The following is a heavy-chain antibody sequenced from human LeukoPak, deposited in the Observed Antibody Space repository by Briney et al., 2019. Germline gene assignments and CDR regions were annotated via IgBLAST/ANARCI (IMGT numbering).Heavy chain of an antibody. CDR2: IYYSGST. D-gene: IGHD3-10*01. Sequence: QVQLQESGPGLVKPSQTLSLTCTVSGGSISSGDYYWSWIRQPPGKGLEWIGYIYYSGSTNYNPSLKSRVTISEDTSKNQFSLKLRSVTAADTAVYYCYYYGSGSYGSYWGQGTLVTVSS. CDR1: GGSISSGDYY. V-gene: IGHV4-30-4*08. J-gene: IGHJ4*02. CDR3: YYYGSGSYGSY.